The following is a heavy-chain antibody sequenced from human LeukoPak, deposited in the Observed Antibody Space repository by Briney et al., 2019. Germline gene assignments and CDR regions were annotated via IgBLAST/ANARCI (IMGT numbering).Heavy chain of an antibody. CDR1: GGSISYYY. CDR2: ISNSGSI. D-gene: IGHD6-13*01. CDR3: ARDSRSSSWPFYYGIDV. J-gene: IGHJ6*04. Sequence: KPSETLSLTCTVSGGSISYYYWSWIRQPPGEGLEWIGYISNSGSINYNPSLKSRVTISLDTSKTQFSLRLSSVTAADTAVYYCARDSRSSSWPFYYGIDVWGKGTTVTVSS. V-gene: IGHV4-59*01.